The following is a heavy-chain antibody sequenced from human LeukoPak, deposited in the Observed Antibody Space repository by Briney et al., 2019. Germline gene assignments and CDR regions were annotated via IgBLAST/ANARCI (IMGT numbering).Heavy chain of an antibody. J-gene: IGHJ4*02. CDR3: ARDGFVGAADY. V-gene: IGHV3-7*01. CDR1: GFTFSSYW. D-gene: IGHD6-13*01. CDR2: IKQDGSEK. Sequence: GGSLRLSCAASGFTFSSYWMSWVRQAPGKGLEWVANIKQDGSEKQYVDSVRGRLTISRDNAKNSLYLQMNSLRVEDTAVYYCARDGFVGAADYWGQGTLVTVPS.